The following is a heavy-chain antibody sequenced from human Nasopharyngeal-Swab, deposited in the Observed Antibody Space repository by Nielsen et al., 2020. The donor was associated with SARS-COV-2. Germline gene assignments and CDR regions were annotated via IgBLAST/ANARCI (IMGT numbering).Heavy chain of an antibody. J-gene: IGHJ6*02. CDR2: ISYEGSIK. CDR1: GFSFNNYG. D-gene: IGHD3-10*01. V-gene: IGHV3-30*03. CDR3: ARRKEILWLGSQRHGMDV. Sequence: GESLKISCTASGFSFNNYGMHWDRQAPGKGLEWVAIISYEGSIKHYADYVEGRFTISRDASKNTLYLQMNSLRPEDTAVYYCARRKEILWLGSQRHGMDVWGQGTTVTVSS.